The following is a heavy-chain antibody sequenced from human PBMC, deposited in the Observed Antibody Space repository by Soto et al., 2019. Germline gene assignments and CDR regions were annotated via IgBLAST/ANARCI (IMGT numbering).Heavy chain of an antibody. V-gene: IGHV3-23*01. Sequence: LTCAASGFTFSSYAMSWVRQAPGKGLEWVSAISGSGGSTNHADSVKGRFTMSRDNSKNTVYLQMNSLRAEDTAVYYCAKTEGYPYYFDYWGQGTLVTVSS. CDR2: ISGSGGST. CDR3: AKTEGYPYYFDY. CDR1: GFTFSSYA. J-gene: IGHJ4*02. D-gene: IGHD6-13*01.